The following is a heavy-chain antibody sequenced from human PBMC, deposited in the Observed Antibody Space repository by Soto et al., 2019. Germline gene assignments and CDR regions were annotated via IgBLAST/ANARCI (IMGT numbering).Heavy chain of an antibody. CDR1: GFTFSTYW. J-gene: IGHJ3*02. V-gene: IGHV3-7*04. Sequence: GGSLRLSCAASGFTFSTYWMSWVRQAPGKGLEWVANIKPDGSEKWYVDSVKGRFAISRDNAKNSLYLQMNSLRAEDTAVYYCARGDYYDSSGPFSDAFDIWGQGTMVTVSS. CDR3: ARGDYYDSSGPFSDAFDI. D-gene: IGHD3-22*01. CDR2: IKPDGSEK.